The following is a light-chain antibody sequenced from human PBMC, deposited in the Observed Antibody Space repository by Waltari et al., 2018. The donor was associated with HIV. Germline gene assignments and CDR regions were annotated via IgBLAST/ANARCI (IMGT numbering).Light chain of an antibody. J-gene: IGLJ2*01. CDR3: QSYDSSLSAL. Sequence: HSVLTQPPSVSGAPGQRVTISCTGSSSNIGAGFAVHWHQPLPGTAPKLLNYSNSNRPSGVPDRFSGSKSGTSASLAITGLQAEDEADYYCQSYDSSLSALFGGGTKLTVL. CDR2: SNS. CDR1: SSNIGAGFA. V-gene: IGLV1-40*01.